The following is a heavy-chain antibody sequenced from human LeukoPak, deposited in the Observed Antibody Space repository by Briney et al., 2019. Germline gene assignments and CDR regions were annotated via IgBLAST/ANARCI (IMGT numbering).Heavy chain of an antibody. CDR2: IGIDSGNT. V-gene: IGHV3-48*01. D-gene: IGHD4-17*01. CDR3: ARVPTVTTYWYFDL. Sequence: QPGGSLRLSCAASGFTFSDYSMNWVRQAPGKGLEWISYIGIDSGNTNYADSVKGRFTISGDKAKNSLFLQMNSLRVEDTAVYYCARVPTVTTYWYFDLWGRGTLVTVSS. CDR1: GFTFSDYS. J-gene: IGHJ2*01.